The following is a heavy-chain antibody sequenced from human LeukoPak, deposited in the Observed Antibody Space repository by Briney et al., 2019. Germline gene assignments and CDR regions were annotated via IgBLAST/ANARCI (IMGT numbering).Heavy chain of an antibody. V-gene: IGHV1-18*01. CDR1: GYTFTSYG. D-gene: IGHD2-2*01. CDR3: ARAGRQSACLGSTSCYFDPDY. J-gene: IGHJ4*02. CDR2: ISAYNGNT. Sequence: ASVKVSCKASGYTFTSYGISWVRQAPGQGVEWMGWISAYNGNTNYAQKLQGRVTMTTDTSASTAYMELRSLRSDDTAVYYCARAGRQSACLGSTSCYFDPDYWGQGTLVTVSS.